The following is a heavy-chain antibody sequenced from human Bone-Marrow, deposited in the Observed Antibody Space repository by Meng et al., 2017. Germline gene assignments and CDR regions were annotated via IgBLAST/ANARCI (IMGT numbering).Heavy chain of an antibody. CDR1: GYTFASYW. CDR3: AKWGGFGDRRGFDY. Sequence: GGPRRLSCQGSGYTFASYWIAGVRQMPGKGLEWMGIIYPGDSDTRYSPSFQGQVTFPADKSISTDYLQWGSLKASDTAIYYCAKWGGFGDRRGFDYWGQGTLVTVSS. V-gene: IGHV5-51*01. CDR2: IYPGDSDT. D-gene: IGHD3-10*01. J-gene: IGHJ4*02.